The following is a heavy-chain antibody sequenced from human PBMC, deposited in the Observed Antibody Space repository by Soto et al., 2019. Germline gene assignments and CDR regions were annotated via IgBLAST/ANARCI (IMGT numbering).Heavy chain of an antibody. CDR2: TYYRSKWYN. D-gene: IGHD1-26*01. V-gene: IGHV6-1*01. CDR1: GDSVSSYSAA. CDR3: ARGSSRVGGLYYYYGMDV. Sequence: SETLSLTCAISGDSVSSYSAAWNWIRQSPSRGLEWLGRTYYRSKWYNDYAVSAKSRITINPDTSKNQFPLQLNSVTPEDTAVYYCARGSSRVGGLYYYYGMDVWGQGTTVTVSS. J-gene: IGHJ6*02.